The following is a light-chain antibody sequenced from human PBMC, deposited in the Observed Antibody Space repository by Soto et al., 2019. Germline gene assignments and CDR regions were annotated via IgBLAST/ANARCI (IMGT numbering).Light chain of an antibody. CDR1: QSVSSSY. J-gene: IGKJ4*01. Sequence: EIVLTQSPGTLSLSPVERATLSCRASQSVSSSYLAWYQQKPGQAPRLLIYGASSRATGIPDRFSGSGSGTEFTLTISDLQSEDFAVYYCQQYNQWPPLTFGGGTKVDIK. CDR3: QQYNQWPPLT. CDR2: GAS. V-gene: IGKV3-20*01.